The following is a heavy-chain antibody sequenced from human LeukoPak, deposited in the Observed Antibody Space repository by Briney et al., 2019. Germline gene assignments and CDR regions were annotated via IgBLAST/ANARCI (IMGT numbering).Heavy chain of an antibody. D-gene: IGHD2-15*01. V-gene: IGHV3-43*02. Sequence: PGGSLRLSCAASGFTFDDYAMHWVRQAPGKGLEWVSLISGDGGSTYYADSVKGRFTISRDYSKNSLYLQMNSLRTEDTALYYCAKGGCSGGSCYLDYWGQGTLVTVSS. CDR3: AKGGCSGGSCYLDY. CDR2: ISGDGGST. J-gene: IGHJ4*02. CDR1: GFTFDDYA.